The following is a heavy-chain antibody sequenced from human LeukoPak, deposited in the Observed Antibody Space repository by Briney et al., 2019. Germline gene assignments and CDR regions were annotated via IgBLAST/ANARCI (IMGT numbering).Heavy chain of an antibody. CDR1: GLTFSSYA. CDR3: AKVHWSGGSFYYSD. J-gene: IGHJ4*02. D-gene: IGHD1-26*01. V-gene: IGHV3-23*01. CDR2: ISGSGGST. Sequence: PGGSLRLSCAASGLTFSSYAMSWVRQAPGKGLEWVSAISGSGGSTYYADSVKGRFTISRDNSKDTLYLQMNSLRAEDTAVYYCAKVHWSGGSFYYSDWGQGTLVTVSS.